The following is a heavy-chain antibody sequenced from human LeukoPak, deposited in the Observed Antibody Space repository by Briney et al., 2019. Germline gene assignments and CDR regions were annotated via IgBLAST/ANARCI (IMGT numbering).Heavy chain of an antibody. D-gene: IGHD5-12*01. Sequence: ASVKVSCKASGYTFTGYYMHWVRQAPGQGLEWMGLINPNSGGTNYAQKFQGRVTMTRDTSISTAYMELSRLRSDDTAVYYCARERGYSGYDSYFDYWGQGTLVTVSS. CDR2: INPNSGGT. J-gene: IGHJ4*02. CDR3: ARERGYSGYDSYFDY. CDR1: GYTFTGYY. V-gene: IGHV1-2*02.